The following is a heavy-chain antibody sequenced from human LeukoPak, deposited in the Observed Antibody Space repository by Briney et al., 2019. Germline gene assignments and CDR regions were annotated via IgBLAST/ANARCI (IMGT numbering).Heavy chain of an antibody. V-gene: IGHV3-23*01. D-gene: IGHD1-1*01. Sequence: TGGSLRLSCAASGFTFSSYGMSWVRQAPGKGLEWVSAISGSGGSTYYADSVKGRFTISRDNSKNTLYLQMNSLRAEDTAVYYCAKDKLYNSPYDYWGQGTLVTVSS. CDR3: AKDKLYNSPYDY. CDR2: ISGSGGST. J-gene: IGHJ4*02. CDR1: GFTFSSYG.